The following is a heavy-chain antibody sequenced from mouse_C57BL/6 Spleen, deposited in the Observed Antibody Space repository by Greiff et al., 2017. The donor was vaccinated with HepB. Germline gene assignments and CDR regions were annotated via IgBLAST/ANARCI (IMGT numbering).Heavy chain of an antibody. J-gene: IGHJ4*01. CDR3: ARENYDYPYAMDY. CDR2: INPNNGGT. CDR1: GYTFTDYN. D-gene: IGHD2-4*01. V-gene: IGHV1-22*01. Sequence: EVQLQQSGPELVKPGASVKMSCKASGYTFTDYNMHWVKQSHGKSLEWIGYINPNNGGTSYNQKFKGKATLTVNKSSSTAYMELRSLTSEDSAVYDCARENYDYPYAMDYWGQGTSVTVSS.